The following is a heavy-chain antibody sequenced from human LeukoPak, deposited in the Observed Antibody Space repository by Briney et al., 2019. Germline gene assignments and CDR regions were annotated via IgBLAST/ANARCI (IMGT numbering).Heavy chain of an antibody. J-gene: IGHJ5*02. Sequence: PSETLSLTCTVSGGSISSDYWSWIRQPAGKGLEWIGRIYTSGSTNYNPSLKSRVTMSVDTSKNQFSLKLSSVTAADTAAYYCARDTAVAGMGFDPWGQGTLVTVSS. V-gene: IGHV4-4*07. D-gene: IGHD6-19*01. CDR3: ARDTAVAGMGFDP. CDR2: IYTSGST. CDR1: GGSISSDY.